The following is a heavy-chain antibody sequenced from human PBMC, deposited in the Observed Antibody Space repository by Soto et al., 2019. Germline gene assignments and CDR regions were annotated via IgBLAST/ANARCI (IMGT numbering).Heavy chain of an antibody. CDR1: GFTFSYYW. Sequence: EVQLVESGGGLVQPGESLRLSCVASGFTFSYYWMHWVRQGPGKGLVWVSRIHSDGSSTTYADSVKGRFTISRDNAKNTLYLQMNSLSAEDTAVYSWARGDRGAFDIWGQGTVVTVSS. CDR2: IHSDGSST. D-gene: IGHD1-26*01. V-gene: IGHV3-74*01. J-gene: IGHJ3*02. CDR3: ARGDRGAFDI.